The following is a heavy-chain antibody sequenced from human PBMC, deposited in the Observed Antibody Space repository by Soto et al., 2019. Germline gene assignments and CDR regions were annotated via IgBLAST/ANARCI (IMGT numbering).Heavy chain of an antibody. CDR1: GYTFTSYG. CDR2: ISAYNGNT. CDR3: ARGVSWFGELSNFDY. Sequence: QVQLVQSGAEVKKPGASVKVSCKASGYTFTSYGISWVRQAPGQGLEWMGWISAYNGNTNYAQKLQGRVTMTTDTSTSTDDMELRSMRSDDTAVYYCARGVSWFGELSNFDYWGQGTLVTVSS. V-gene: IGHV1-18*01. J-gene: IGHJ4*02. D-gene: IGHD3-10*01.